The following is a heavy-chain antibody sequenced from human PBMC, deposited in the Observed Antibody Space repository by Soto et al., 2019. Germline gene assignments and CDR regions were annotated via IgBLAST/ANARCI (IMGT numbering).Heavy chain of an antibody. J-gene: IGHJ1*01. Sequence: KPGGSLRLSCAASGVIFTSYSMVWVRLAPGKGLEWVASISSGSDSIFYADSVKGRFTVSRDNAKKSLFLQMNNLRAEDTAVYFCARDRSADRFVQYFQHWGQGTQVTVSS. D-gene: IGHD6-19*01. CDR1: GVIFTSYS. V-gene: IGHV3-21*01. CDR2: ISSGSDSI. CDR3: ARDRSADRFVQYFQH.